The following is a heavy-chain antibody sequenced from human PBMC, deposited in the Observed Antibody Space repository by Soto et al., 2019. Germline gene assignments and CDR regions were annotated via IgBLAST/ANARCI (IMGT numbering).Heavy chain of an antibody. D-gene: IGHD6-6*01. CDR1: GFTFSSYW. CDR2: IKQDGSEK. Sequence: PGGSLRLSCAASGFTFSSYWMSWVRQAPGKGLEWVANIKQDGSEKYYVDSVKGRFTISRDNAKNSLYLQMNSLRAEDTALYYCARVRSSSSYGYFDLWGRGTLVTVSS. V-gene: IGHV3-7*01. J-gene: IGHJ2*01. CDR3: ARVRSSSSYGYFDL.